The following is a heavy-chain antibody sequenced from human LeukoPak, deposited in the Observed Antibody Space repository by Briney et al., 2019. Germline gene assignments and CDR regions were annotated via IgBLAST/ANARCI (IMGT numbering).Heavy chain of an antibody. CDR3: ARGPGGGYYDSIGSRPFDY. J-gene: IGHJ4*02. CDR1: GYTFTSYD. CDR2: MNPNSGNT. V-gene: IGHV1-8*02. Sequence: ASVKVSCKASGYTFTSYDINWVRQATGQGLEWMGWMNPNSGNTGSAQKFQGRVTMTRNTSIDTAYMELSSLRSEDTAVYYCARGPGGGYYDSIGSRPFDYWGQGTLVTVSS. D-gene: IGHD3-22*01.